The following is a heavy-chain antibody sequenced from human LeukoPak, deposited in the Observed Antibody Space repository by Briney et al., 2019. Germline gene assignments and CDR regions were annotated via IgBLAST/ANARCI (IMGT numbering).Heavy chain of an antibody. CDR2: IYPGDSDT. Sequence: KPGGPLQISGQGSGSIFTSYWIGWGRQVRGKGLEWMGIIYPGDSDTRYSPSFEGQVTISADKSISTAYLQWSSLKASDTAMYYCARPKLDCSSTSCSDDAFDIWGQGTMVTVSS. CDR3: ARPKLDCSSTSCSDDAFDI. D-gene: IGHD2-2*01. J-gene: IGHJ3*02. V-gene: IGHV5-51*01. CDR1: GSIFTSYW.